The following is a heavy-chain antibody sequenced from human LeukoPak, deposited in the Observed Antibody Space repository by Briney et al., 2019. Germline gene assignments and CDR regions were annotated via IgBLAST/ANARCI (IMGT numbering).Heavy chain of an antibody. V-gene: IGHV3-49*04. CDR1: GFTFGDYA. CDR3: TRAHHSSSWSNWFDP. J-gene: IGHJ5*02. D-gene: IGHD6-13*01. CDR2: IRRKVYGGTT. Sequence: PGGSLRLSCTTSGFTFGDYAMSWVRQAPGKGLVWVGFIRRKVYGGTTEYAASVKGRFTISRDDSKSIAYLQMNSLKTEDTAVYYCTRAHHSSSWSNWFDPWGQGTLVTVSS.